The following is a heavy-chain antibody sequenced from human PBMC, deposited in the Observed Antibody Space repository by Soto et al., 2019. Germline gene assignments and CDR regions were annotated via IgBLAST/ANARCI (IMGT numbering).Heavy chain of an antibody. D-gene: IGHD7-27*01. Sequence: SETLSLTCTVSGVSITSDYSCWSWIRQPPGEGLEWIGHIFDSGTTYTNPSLRSQVAISLDTSKNHFSLTLSSVTAADTAVYYCARGPPGDIVPYSGQGAPDTGSS. V-gene: IGHV4-30-4*01. CDR2: IFDSGTT. J-gene: IGHJ4*02. CDR1: GVSITSDYSC. CDR3: ARGPPGDIVPY.